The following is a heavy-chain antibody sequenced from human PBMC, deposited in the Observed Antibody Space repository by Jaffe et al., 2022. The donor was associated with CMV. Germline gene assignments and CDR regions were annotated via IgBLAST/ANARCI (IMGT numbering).Heavy chain of an antibody. V-gene: IGHV4-39*01. CDR2: ISYSDIT. CDR1: GGSISSSNYF. CDR3: GYSRSSSLLGLDV. D-gene: IGHD1-26*01. Sequence: QLQLQESGPGLVKPSETLSLTCTVSGGSISSSNYFWGWIRQPPGKGLEWIGSISYSDITYYNPTLKSRVAVSDDTSKNQFSLKLNSVTAADTAVYYCGYSRSSSLLGLDVWGPGTTVTVSS. J-gene: IGHJ6*02.